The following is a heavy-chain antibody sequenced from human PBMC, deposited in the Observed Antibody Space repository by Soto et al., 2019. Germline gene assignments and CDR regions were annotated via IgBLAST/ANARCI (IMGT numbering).Heavy chain of an antibody. CDR1: GYTFTSYS. V-gene: IGHV1-18*01. D-gene: IGHD3-9*01. Sequence: QVQLVQSGAEVKKPGASVKVSCKASGYTFTSYSISWVRQAPGQGLEWMGWISAYTGNTNYAQKFQGRGTITTDTSTSTAYMELRSLRPDDTAVFYCARWESYDTIFDSWGRGTQVTVSS. CDR3: ARWESYDTIFDS. CDR2: ISAYTGNT. J-gene: IGHJ4*02.